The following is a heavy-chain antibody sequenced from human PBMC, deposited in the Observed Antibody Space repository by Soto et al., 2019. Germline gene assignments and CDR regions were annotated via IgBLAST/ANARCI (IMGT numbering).Heavy chain of an antibody. CDR1: GFTFSDSY. D-gene: IGHD3-10*01. Sequence: QEQLVESGGGLVEPGGSLRLSCAASGFTFSDSYMSWVRQAPGKGLEWVAYISGSSGYTGYADSVKGRFTISRDNAKNSLYLQMNSLRAEDTAVYYCAKDRGGYGPPDVWGQGTTVTVSS. V-gene: IGHV3-11*06. CDR3: AKDRGGYGPPDV. CDR2: ISGSSGYT. J-gene: IGHJ6*02.